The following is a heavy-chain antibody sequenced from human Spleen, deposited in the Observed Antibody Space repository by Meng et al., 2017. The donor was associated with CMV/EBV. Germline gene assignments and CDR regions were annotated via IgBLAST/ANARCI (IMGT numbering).Heavy chain of an antibody. D-gene: IGHD6-6*01. V-gene: IGHV4-34*01. CDR3: ARNSDYTTSWSWFDP. CDR2: INHSGSI. J-gene: IGHJ5*02. Sequence: SETLSLTCAVYGGSFSGYYWSWIRQPPGQGLEWIGEINHSGSINYNPSLKSRVTISLDTSNSQFSLELSSVTAADTAAYYCARNSDYTTSWSWFDPWGQGTLVTVSS. CDR1: GGSFSGYY.